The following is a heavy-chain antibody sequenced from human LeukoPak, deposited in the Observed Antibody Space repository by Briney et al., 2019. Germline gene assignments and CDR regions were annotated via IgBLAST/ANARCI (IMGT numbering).Heavy chain of an antibody. D-gene: IGHD3-10*01. J-gene: IGHJ1*01. Sequence: GGSLRLSCAASGFTVSNNYMNWVRQAPGKGLEWVSVIYSGGSIYYADSVKGRFTISRDNSKNTLYLQMNSLRAGDTAVYYCARGDSYYYGSGTFQHWGQGTPVTVSS. CDR1: GFTVSNNY. V-gene: IGHV3-53*01. CDR3: ARGDSYYYGSGTFQH. CDR2: IYSGGSI.